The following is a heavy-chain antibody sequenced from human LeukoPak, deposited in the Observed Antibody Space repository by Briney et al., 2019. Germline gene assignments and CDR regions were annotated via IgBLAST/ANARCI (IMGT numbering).Heavy chain of an antibody. J-gene: IGHJ4*02. CDR3: AHRHDSSIYFDY. CDR1: GFSLITSPVG. Sequence: SGPTLVKSTQTLTLTCSFSGFSLITSPVGVGWIRQPPGKALEWLALIYWNDDKRYSPSLENRLTITKDTSRNQVVLTMINMDPVDTATYYCAHRHDSSIYFDYWGQGTLVTVSS. CDR2: IYWNDDK. D-gene: IGHD6-6*01. V-gene: IGHV2-5*01.